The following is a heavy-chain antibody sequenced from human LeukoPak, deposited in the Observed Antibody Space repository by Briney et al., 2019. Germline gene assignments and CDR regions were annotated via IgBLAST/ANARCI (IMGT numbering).Heavy chain of an antibody. CDR2: IYYSGST. V-gene: IGHV4-59*12. CDR1: GGSISSYY. J-gene: IGHJ4*02. D-gene: IGHD7-27*01. CDR3: ARETRGWGGFPDY. Sequence: SETLSLTCTVSGGSISSYYWSWIRQPPGKGLEWIGYIYYSGSTNYNPSLKSRVTISVDTSKNQFSLKLSSVTAADTAVYYCARETRGWGGFPDYWGQGTLVTVSS.